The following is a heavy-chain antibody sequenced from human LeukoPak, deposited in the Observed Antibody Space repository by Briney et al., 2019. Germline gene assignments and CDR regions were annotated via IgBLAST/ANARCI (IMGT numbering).Heavy chain of an antibody. J-gene: IGHJ4*02. CDR3: ARYYGSGITNYFDY. V-gene: IGHV4-61*08. D-gene: IGHD3-10*01. CDR1: GGSISSGGYY. Sequence: PSQTLSLTCTVSGGSISSGGYYWSWIRQPPGKGLEWIGYIYYSGSTNYNPSLKSRVTISVDTSKNQFSLKLSSVTAADTAVYYCARYYGSGITNYFDYWGQGTLVTVSS. CDR2: IYYSGST.